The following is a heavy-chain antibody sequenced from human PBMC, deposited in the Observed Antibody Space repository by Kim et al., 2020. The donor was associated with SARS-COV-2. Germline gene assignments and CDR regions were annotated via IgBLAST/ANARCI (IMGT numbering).Heavy chain of an antibody. Sequence: TYYNPSLKSRVTISVDTSKNQFSLKLSSVTAADTAVYYCASGVWEYYFDYWGQGTLVTVSS. J-gene: IGHJ4*02. V-gene: IGHV4-31*02. CDR2: T. CDR3: ASGVWEYYFDY. D-gene: IGHD1-26*01.